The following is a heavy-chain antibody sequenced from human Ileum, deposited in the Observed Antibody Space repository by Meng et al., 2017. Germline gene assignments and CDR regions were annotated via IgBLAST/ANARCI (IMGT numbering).Heavy chain of an antibody. J-gene: IGHJ4*02. V-gene: IGHV4-34*01. CDR3: ASLRYNWNYSADY. D-gene: IGHD1-7*01. CDR1: GGSLSGYY. Sequence: QVQLQQWGVGLLKPSAPLSLPCAVYGGSLSGYYWSWIRQPPGKGLEWIGEINHSGSTNYNPSLKSRVTISVDKSKNQFSLRLSSVTAADTAVYYCASLRYNWNYSADYWGQGTLVTVSS. CDR2: INHSGST.